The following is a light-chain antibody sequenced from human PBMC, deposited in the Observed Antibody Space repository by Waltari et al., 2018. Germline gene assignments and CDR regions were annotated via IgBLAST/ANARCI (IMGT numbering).Light chain of an antibody. CDR3: MQALQTRT. Sequence: IVMTQSPLSLPVTPGEPASIPCRSSQSLLHSNGYNYLDWYLRKPGQSPQLLIYLGSNRASGVPDRFSGSGSGTDFTLKISRVEAEDVGVYYCMQALQTRTFGQGTKVEIK. CDR1: QSLLHSNGYNY. CDR2: LGS. J-gene: IGKJ1*01. V-gene: IGKV2-28*01.